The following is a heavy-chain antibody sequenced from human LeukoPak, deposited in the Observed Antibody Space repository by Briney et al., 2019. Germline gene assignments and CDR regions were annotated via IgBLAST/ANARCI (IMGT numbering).Heavy chain of an antibody. Sequence: SETLSLTCAVSGGSISSGGYSWSWIRQPPGKGLEWIGYIYHSGSTYYNPSLKSRVTISVDTSKNQFSLKLSSVTAADTAVYYCARSNIYDYVWGSYHPHYFDYWGQGTLVTVSS. D-gene: IGHD3-16*02. V-gene: IGHV4-30-2*02. CDR1: GGSISSGGYS. CDR2: IYHSGST. CDR3: ARSNIYDYVWGSYHPHYFDY. J-gene: IGHJ4*02.